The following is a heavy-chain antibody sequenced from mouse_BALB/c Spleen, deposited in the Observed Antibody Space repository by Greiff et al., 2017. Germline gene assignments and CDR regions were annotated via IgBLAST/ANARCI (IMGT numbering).Heavy chain of an antibody. CDR2: IDPENGDT. Sequence: VQLQQSGAELVRSGASVKLSCTASGFNIKDYYMHWVKQRPEQGLEWIGWIDPENGDTEYAPKFQGKATMTADTSSNTAYLQLSSLTSEDTAVYYCNAYGYDKYFDVWGAGTTVTVSS. V-gene: IGHV14-4*02. D-gene: IGHD2-2*01. J-gene: IGHJ1*01. CDR3: NAYGYDKYFDV. CDR1: GFNIKDYY.